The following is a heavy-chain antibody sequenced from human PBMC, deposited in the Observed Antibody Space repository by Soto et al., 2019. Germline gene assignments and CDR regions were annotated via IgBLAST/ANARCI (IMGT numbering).Heavy chain of an antibody. CDR3: AGAPRDFWSGYSNLNWFDP. J-gene: IGHJ5*02. CDR2: IKQDGSEK. V-gene: IGHV3-7*04. CDR1: GFTFSSYW. Sequence: GGSLRLSCAASGFTFSSYWMSWVRQAPGKGLEWVANIKQDGSEKYYVDSVKGRFTISRDNAKNSLYLQMNSLRAEDTAVYYCAGAPRDFWSGYSNLNWFDPWGQGTLVTVSS. D-gene: IGHD3-3*01.